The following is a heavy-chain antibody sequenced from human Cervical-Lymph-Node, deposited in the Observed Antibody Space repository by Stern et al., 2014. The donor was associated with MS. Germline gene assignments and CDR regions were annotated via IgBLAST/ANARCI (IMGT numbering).Heavy chain of an antibody. D-gene: IGHD4-17*01. J-gene: IGHJ2*01. Sequence: VQLVESGGGLVQPGGSLRLSCAASGFTFTTYWMSWVRPAPGKGLEWVANIKHDGSEEYYVDSVKGRFTISRDDAKTSLYLQMDSLRAEDTAVYYCARNAYGDLSYWYFDLWGRGTLVTVSS. V-gene: IGHV3-7*01. CDR3: ARNAYGDLSYWYFDL. CDR2: IKHDGSEE. CDR1: GFTFTTYW.